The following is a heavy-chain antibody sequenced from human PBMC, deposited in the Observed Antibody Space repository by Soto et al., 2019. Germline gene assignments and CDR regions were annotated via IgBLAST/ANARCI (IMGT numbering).Heavy chain of an antibody. CDR1: TGTFISYA. CDR3: ANVEMASLGYYGMDV. V-gene: IGHV1-69*13. D-gene: IGHD3-16*01. CDR2: IIPIFGTA. J-gene: IGHJ6*02. Sequence: GXSVKVSFNASTGTFISYAISWVRQAPGQGLEWMGGIIPIFGTANYAQKFQGRVTITADESTSTAYMELSSLRSEDTAVYYCANVEMASLGYYGMDVWGQGTTVTVSS.